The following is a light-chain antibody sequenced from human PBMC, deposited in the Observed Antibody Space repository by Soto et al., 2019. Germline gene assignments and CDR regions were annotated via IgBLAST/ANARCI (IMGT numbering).Light chain of an antibody. CDR2: LGS. CDR3: MQALQSPPT. J-gene: IGKJ1*01. CDR1: QSLLHSNGYDF. Sequence: EIVMTQSPLSLPVTPGEPASISCRSSQSLLHSNGYDFLDWYLQKPGQSPQLLIYLGSNRASGVPARFSGSGSGTDFTLKISRVEADDVGVYYCMQALQSPPTFGQGTKVEIK. V-gene: IGKV2-28*01.